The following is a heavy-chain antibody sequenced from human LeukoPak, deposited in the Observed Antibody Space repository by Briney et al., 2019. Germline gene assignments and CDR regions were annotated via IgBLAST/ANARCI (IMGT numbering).Heavy chain of an antibody. CDR3: TYSNYAPVGH. D-gene: IGHD4-11*01. J-gene: IGHJ5*02. V-gene: IGHV3-21*01. CDR1: GFTFSSYS. CDR2: ISGSSSYI. Sequence: GGSLRLSCAASGFTFSSYSMNWVRQAPGKGLEWVSSISGSSSYIYYADSVKGRFTISRDNAKNSLYLQMNSLRAEDTAVYYCTYSNYAPVGHWGQGTLVTVSS.